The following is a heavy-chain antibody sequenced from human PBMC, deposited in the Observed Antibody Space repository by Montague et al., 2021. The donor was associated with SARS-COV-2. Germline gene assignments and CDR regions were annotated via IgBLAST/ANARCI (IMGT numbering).Heavy chain of an antibody. CDR2: IYDTGII. V-gene: IGHV4-59*02. Sequence: SETLSLTCSVSGASVTSESWGWIRQTPGKGLEWIAYIYDTGIIDYHPSPRSRTTIAVDTSKNQLSLKLTSVSAADTAVHFCAREREGSDIFDLWGQGTMVTVSS. J-gene: IGHJ3*01. D-gene: IGHD2-21*01. CDR3: AREREGSDIFDL. CDR1: GASVTSES.